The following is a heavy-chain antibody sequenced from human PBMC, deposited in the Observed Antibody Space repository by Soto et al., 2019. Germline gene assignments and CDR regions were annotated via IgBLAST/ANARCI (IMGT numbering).Heavy chain of an antibody. Sequence: SETLSLTCAVSGGSISSGGYSWSWIRQPPGKGLEWIGYIYHSGSTYYNPSLKSRVTISVDRSKNQFSLKLSSGTAADTAGYYCASGAIARSRTMGTWFDHWGPGTLATVSS. CDR2: IYHSGST. V-gene: IGHV4-30-2*01. J-gene: IGHJ5*02. CDR3: ASGAIARSRTMGTWFDH. CDR1: GGSISSGGYS. D-gene: IGHD2-2*02.